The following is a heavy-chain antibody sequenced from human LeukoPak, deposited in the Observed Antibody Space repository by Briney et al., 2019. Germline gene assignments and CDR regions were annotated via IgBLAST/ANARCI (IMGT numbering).Heavy chain of an antibody. CDR2: IIPIFGTA. J-gene: IGHJ6*02. Sequence: SVKVSCKASGGTFSSYAISWVRQAPGQGLEWMGGIIPIFGTANYAQKFQGRVTITADESTSTAYMELSSLRSEDTAVYYCARNPRWLPENYYYYYGMDVWGQGTTVTVSS. V-gene: IGHV1-69*13. D-gene: IGHD6-19*01. CDR3: ARNPRWLPENYYYYYGMDV. CDR1: GGTFSSYA.